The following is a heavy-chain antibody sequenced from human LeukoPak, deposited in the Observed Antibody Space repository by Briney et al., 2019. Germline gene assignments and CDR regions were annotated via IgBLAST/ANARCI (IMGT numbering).Heavy chain of an antibody. CDR2: IYTSGST. D-gene: IGHD6-13*01. J-gene: IGHJ5*02. CDR3: ARSRTPGTAAAGSIIDP. Sequence: SETLSLTCTVSGGSISSYYWSWIRQPPGKGLEWIGYIYTSGSTNYNPSLKSRVTISVATSKNQCSLKLSSVTAADTAVYYCARSRTPGTAAAGSIIDPWGQGTLVTVSS. V-gene: IGHV4-4*09. CDR1: GGSISSYY.